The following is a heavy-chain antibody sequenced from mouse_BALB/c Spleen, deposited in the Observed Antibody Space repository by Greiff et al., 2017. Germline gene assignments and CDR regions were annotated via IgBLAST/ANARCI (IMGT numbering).Heavy chain of an antibody. Sequence: EVKLVESGGGLVQPGGSRKLSCAASGFTFSSFGMHWVRQAPEKGLEWVAYISSGSSTIYYADTVKGRFTISRDNPKNTLFLQMTSLRSEDTAMYYCARPYYGSSQYYFDYWGQGTTLTVSS. CDR3: ARPYYGSSQYYFDY. J-gene: IGHJ2*01. D-gene: IGHD1-1*01. CDR2: ISSGSSTI. V-gene: IGHV5-17*02. CDR1: GFTFSSFG.